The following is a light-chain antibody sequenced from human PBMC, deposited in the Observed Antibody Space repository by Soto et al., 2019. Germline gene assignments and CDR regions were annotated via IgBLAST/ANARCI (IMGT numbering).Light chain of an antibody. CDR3: QPYNNWPLT. V-gene: IGKV3-15*01. J-gene: IGKJ5*01. Sequence: EIVMTQSPATLSVSPGERSTLSGRASQSVSSNLAWYQQKPGQAHRLLIYGASSRATGITVRFSGSGSGTEFTLTISSLQSEDFAVYYCQPYNNWPLTVGPGTRLEIK. CDR2: GAS. CDR1: QSVSSN.